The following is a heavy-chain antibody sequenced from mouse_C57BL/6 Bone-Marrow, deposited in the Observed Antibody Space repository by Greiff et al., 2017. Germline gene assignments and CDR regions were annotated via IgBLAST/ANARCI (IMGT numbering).Heavy chain of an antibody. J-gene: IGHJ1*03. CDR3: ARDQDYDGSSYWYFDV. D-gene: IGHD1-1*01. V-gene: IGHV5-16*01. CDR2: INYDGSST. CDR1: GFTFSDYY. Sequence: EVMLVESEGGLVQPGSSMKLSCTASGFTFSDYYMAWVRQVPEKGLEWVANINYDGSSTYYLDSLKSRFIISRDNAKNILYLQMSSLKSEDTATYYCARDQDYDGSSYWYFDVWGTGTTVTVSS.